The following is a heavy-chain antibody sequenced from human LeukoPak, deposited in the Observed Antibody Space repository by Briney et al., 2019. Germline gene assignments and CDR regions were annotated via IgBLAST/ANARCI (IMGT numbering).Heavy chain of an antibody. CDR3: ARVAGTSTYYDILTEYYYYMDV. D-gene: IGHD3-9*01. CDR2: ISTTGGTT. Sequence: QPGGSLRLSCAASGLTFSSYGMSWVRQAPGRGLEWVSAISTTGGTTYYADSVKGRFTISRDNSKNTLYLQMNSLRAEDTAVYYSARVAGTSTYYDILTEYYYYMDVWGKGTTVTVSS. J-gene: IGHJ6*03. V-gene: IGHV3-23*01. CDR1: GLTFSSYG.